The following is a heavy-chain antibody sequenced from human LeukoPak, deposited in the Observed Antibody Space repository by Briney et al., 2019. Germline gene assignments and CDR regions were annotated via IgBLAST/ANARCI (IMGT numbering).Heavy chain of an antibody. V-gene: IGHV5-10-1*01. Sequence: GESLKISCKGSGYSFTTYWISWVRQMPGKGLEWMGRIDPSDSYTNYSPSFQGHVTISADKSISTAYLQWSSLKASDTAMYYCSRLLELEVSSNLFDPWGQGTLVTVSS. CDR3: SRLLELEVSSNLFDP. J-gene: IGHJ5*02. CDR1: GYSFTTYW. CDR2: IDPSDSYT. D-gene: IGHD1-1*01.